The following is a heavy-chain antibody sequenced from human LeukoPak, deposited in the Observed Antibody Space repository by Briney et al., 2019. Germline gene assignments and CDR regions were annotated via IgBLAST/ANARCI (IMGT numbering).Heavy chain of an antibody. J-gene: IGHJ4*02. CDR1: GFTFSSYG. Sequence: GGSLRLSCAASGFTFSSYGMHWVRQAPGKGLEWVAVISYDGSNKYYADSVKGRFTISRDNSKNTLYLQMNSLRAEDTAVYYCANIYGDYYYPFDYWGQGTLVTVSS. D-gene: IGHD4-17*01. CDR3: ANIYGDYYYPFDY. CDR2: ISYDGSNK. V-gene: IGHV3-30*18.